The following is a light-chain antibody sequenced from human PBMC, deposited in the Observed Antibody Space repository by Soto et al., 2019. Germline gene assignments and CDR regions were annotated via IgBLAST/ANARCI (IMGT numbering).Light chain of an antibody. CDR3: SSWTSTNTWV. CDR1: TSDISVYNY. J-gene: IGLJ3*02. CDR2: EVN. Sequence: QSVLTQPASVSGSPGQSITISCTGPTSDISVYNYVSWFQQYPGKAPKLMIYEVNNRPSGVSSRFSASKSGNTASLTISGLQAEDEADYYCSSWTSTNTWVFGGATKLTVL. V-gene: IGLV2-14*01.